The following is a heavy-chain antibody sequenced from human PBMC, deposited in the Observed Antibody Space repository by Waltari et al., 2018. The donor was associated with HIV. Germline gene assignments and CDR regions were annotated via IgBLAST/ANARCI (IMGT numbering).Heavy chain of an antibody. J-gene: IGHJ1*01. CDR3: ARGPHTSIFGVVKYFQP. CDR2: IDHSGGT. D-gene: IGHD3-3*01. CDR1: AGGSFSSYY. V-gene: IGHV4-34*02. Sequence: QQWGTGLLMHSETLSITWAVYAGGSFSSYYWSWIRQSPGSGLEWIGEIDHSGGTNYNPSLKSRVTISVDTSKNQFSLKLTSVTAADTGLYYCARGPHTSIFGVVKYFQPWGQGTLVTVSS.